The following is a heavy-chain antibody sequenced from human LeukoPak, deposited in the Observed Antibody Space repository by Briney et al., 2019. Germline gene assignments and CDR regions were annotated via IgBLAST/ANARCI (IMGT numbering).Heavy chain of an antibody. Sequence: GGSLRLSCAASGFTVSSNYMSWVRQAPGKGLEWVSVIYSGGSTYYADSVKGRFTISRDNSKNTLYLQMNSLRAEDTAVFYCARGDCSSTSCSSTPKNWFDPWGQGTLVSVSS. CDR1: GFTVSSNY. D-gene: IGHD2-2*01. V-gene: IGHV3-53*01. J-gene: IGHJ5*02. CDR3: ARGDCSSTSCSSTPKNWFDP. CDR2: IYSGGST.